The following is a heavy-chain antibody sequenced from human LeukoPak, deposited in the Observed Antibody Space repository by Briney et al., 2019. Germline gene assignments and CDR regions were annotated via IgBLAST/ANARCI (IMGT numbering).Heavy chain of an antibody. D-gene: IGHD7-27*01. CDR2: ISGSGGNT. V-gene: IGHV3-23*01. CDR3: AKETGGFGY. J-gene: IGHJ4*02. CDR1: GFTFISHA. Sequence: SGGSLRLSCAASGFTFISHAMSWVRQAPGKGLEWVSTISGSGGNTFYADSVKGRFTISRDNSKNTLYLQMNSLRAEDTAIYYCAKETGGFGYWGQGTLVTVSS.